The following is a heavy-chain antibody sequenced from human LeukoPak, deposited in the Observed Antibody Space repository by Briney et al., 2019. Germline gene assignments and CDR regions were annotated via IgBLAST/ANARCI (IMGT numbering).Heavy chain of an antibody. CDR1: GFIFSNYR. CDR2: INTDGSST. CDR3: ARVGYCSSTSCYAVDY. V-gene: IGHV3-74*01. J-gene: IGHJ4*02. Sequence: GGSLRLSCAASGFIFSNYRMHWVRHAPGKGLVWVSNINTDGSSTTYADSVKGRFTIFRDNAKNTLYPQKRSLRAEDTAVYYSARVGYCSSTSCYAVDYWGQGTLVTVSS. D-gene: IGHD2-2*01.